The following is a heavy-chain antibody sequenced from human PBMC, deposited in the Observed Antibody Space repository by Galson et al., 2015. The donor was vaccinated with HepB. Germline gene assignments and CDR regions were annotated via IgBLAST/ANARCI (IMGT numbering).Heavy chain of an antibody. Sequence: ETLSLTCTVSGGSISSYYWSWIRQPPGKGLEWIGYIYDSGSTNYNPSLKSRVTISVDTSKNQFSLKLSSVTAADTAVYYCARALLIVGAEIRYYFDYWGQGTVVTVSS. D-gene: IGHD1-26*01. CDR2: IYDSGST. CDR3: ARALLIVGAEIRYYFDY. V-gene: IGHV4-59*01. CDR1: GGSISSYY. J-gene: IGHJ4*02.